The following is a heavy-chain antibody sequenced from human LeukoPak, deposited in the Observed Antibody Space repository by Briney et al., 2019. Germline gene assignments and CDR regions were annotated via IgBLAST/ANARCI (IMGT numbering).Heavy chain of an antibody. D-gene: IGHD6-13*01. V-gene: IGHV1-46*01. CDR3: ARGYRGGIAAGTTTISRELDY. Sequence: ASVKVPCKASGYTFTSYYMHWVRQAPGQGLEWMGIINPSGGSTSYAQKFQGRVTMTRDMSTSTVYMELSSLRSEDTAVYYCARGYRGGIAAGTTTISRELDYWGQGTLVTVSS. CDR1: GYTFTSYY. J-gene: IGHJ4*02. CDR2: INPSGGST.